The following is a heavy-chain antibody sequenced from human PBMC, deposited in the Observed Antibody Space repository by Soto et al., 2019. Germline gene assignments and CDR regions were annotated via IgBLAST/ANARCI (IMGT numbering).Heavy chain of an antibody. CDR1: GFTFSSYA. CDR2: ISGSGGST. Sequence: EGSLRLSCAASGFTFSSYAMSWVRQAPGKGLEWVSAISGSGGSTYYADSVKGRFTISRDNSKNTLYLQMNSLRAEDTAVYYCAKAKNDILTGYYPSPPGYGTDVWGPGTTATVS. D-gene: IGHD3-9*01. J-gene: IGHJ6*02. V-gene: IGHV3-23*01. CDR3: AKAKNDILTGYYPSPPGYGTDV.